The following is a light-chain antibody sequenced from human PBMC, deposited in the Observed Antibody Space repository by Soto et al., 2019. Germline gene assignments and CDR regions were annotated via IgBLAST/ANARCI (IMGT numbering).Light chain of an antibody. V-gene: IGKV1-27*01. CDR2: GAS. J-gene: IGKJ1*01. CDR3: QKYDSAPLT. Sequence: DIQMTQSPSSLSASVGDRVTITCRASQGISNNLAWYQQKPGKVPKLLIYGASTFQSGVPSRFSGRRSGTDFTLTISNLQPEDVATYDCQKYDSAPLTFGQGTKVDFK. CDR1: QGISNN.